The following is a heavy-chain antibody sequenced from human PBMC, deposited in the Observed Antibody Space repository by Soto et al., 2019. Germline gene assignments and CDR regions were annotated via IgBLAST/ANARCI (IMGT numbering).Heavy chain of an antibody. CDR2: ISSSSSYI. D-gene: IGHD6-19*01. CDR3: ARDYNPKAVAGSEPYYGMDV. Sequence: PGGSLRLSCAASGFTFSSYSMSWVRQATGKGLEWVSSISSSSSYIYYADSVKGRFTISRDNAKNSLYLQMNSLRAEDTAVYYCARDYNPKAVAGSEPYYGMDVWGQGTTVTVSS. V-gene: IGHV3-21*01. CDR1: GFTFSSYS. J-gene: IGHJ6*02.